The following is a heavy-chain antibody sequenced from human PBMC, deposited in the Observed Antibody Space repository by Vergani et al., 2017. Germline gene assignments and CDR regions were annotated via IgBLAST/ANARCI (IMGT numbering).Heavy chain of an antibody. CDR3: ARESPTYYDYVWGSYRYEFDY. V-gene: IGHV1-69*01. CDR1: GGTFSSYA. CDR2: IIPIFGTA. Sequence: QVQLVQSGAEVKKPGSSVKVSCKASGGTFSSYAISWVRQAPGQGLEWMGGIIPIFGTANYAQTFQGRVTITADESTSTADMELSSLRSEDTAVYYCARESPTYYDYVWGSYRYEFDYWGQGTLVTVSS. D-gene: IGHD3-16*02. J-gene: IGHJ4*02.